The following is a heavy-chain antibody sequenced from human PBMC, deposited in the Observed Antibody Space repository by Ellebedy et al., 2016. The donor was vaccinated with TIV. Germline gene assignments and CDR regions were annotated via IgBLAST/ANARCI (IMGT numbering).Heavy chain of an antibody. CDR3: ARDIPKRPNPARFDP. V-gene: IGHV3-7*01. J-gene: IGHJ5*02. CDR1: GFTFSSYW. Sequence: GESLKISCAASGFTFSSYWMSWVRQAPGKGLEWVANLKEAGSEKNYVDSVKGRFTISRDNAKNTLYLQMNSLRAEDTAVYYCARDIPKRPNPARFDPWGQGTLVTVSS. CDR2: LKEAGSEK. D-gene: IGHD1-1*01.